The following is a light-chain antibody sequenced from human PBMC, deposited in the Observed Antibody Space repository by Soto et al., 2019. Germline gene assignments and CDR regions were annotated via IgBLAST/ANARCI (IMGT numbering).Light chain of an antibody. J-gene: IGKJ1*01. CDR1: QDIRNY. Sequence: DIQMTQSPPSLSASVGDRVTITCRASQDIRNYLVWYQQKPGKVPKLLIYAASTLQSGVPSRFSGSGSGTDFTLTISGLQPEDVASYYCQKYNNAVWTVGQGTKVEI. CDR2: AAS. CDR3: QKYNNAVWT. V-gene: IGKV1-27*01.